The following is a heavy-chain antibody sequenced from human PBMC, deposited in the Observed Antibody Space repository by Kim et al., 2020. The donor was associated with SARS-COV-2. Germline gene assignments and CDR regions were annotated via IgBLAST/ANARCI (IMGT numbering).Heavy chain of an antibody. CDR3: ARDRIEYYDSKRHFDY. V-gene: IGHV7-4-1*02. D-gene: IGHD3-22*01. Sequence: ASVKVSCKASGYTFTSYAMNWVRQAPGQGLEWMGWINTNTGNPTYAQGFTGRFVFSLDTSVSTAYLQISSLKAEDTAVYYCARDRIEYYDSKRHFDYWGQGTLVTVSS. CDR2: INTNTGNP. CDR1: GYTFTSYA. J-gene: IGHJ4*02.